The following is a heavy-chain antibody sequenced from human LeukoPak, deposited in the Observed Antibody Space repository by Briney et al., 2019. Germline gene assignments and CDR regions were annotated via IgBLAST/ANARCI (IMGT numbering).Heavy chain of an antibody. CDR2: ISWNSGSI. Sequence: GGSLRLSCAASGFTFDDYAMHWVRQAPGKGLEWVSGISWNSGSIGYADSVKGRLTISRDNSKNTLYLQMNSLTAEDTAVYHCARAYSSSWYDYWGQGTLVTVSS. V-gene: IGHV3-9*01. J-gene: IGHJ4*02. CDR3: ARAYSSSWYDY. CDR1: GFTFDDYA. D-gene: IGHD6-13*01.